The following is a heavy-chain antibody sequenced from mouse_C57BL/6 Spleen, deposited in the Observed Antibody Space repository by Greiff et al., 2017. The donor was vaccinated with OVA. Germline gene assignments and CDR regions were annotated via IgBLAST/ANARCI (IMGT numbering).Heavy chain of an antibody. J-gene: IGHJ4*01. CDR2: INYDGSST. D-gene: IGHD2-3*01. CDR1: GFTFSDYY. CDR3: AREIYDGYYVGGYAMDY. V-gene: IGHV5-16*01. Sequence: EVMLVESEGGLVQPGSSMKLSCTASGFTFSDYYMAWVRQVPEKGLEWVANINYDGSSTYYLDSLKSRFIISRDNAKNILYLQMSSLKSEDTATYYCAREIYDGYYVGGYAMDYWGQGTSVTVSS.